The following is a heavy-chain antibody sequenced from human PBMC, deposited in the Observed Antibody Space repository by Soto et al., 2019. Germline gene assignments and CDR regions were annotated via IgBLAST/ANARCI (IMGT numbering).Heavy chain of an antibody. Sequence: PSETLSLTCTVSGDSIGRSGYYWSWIRQPPGKGLEWIGYIYYRGTTYYNSSLKSRVTISSDTSKNQFSLKLNSVTDADTAVYCCARAYSSWYWDYWGRGTLVTVSS. CDR2: IYYRGTT. J-gene: IGHJ4*01. CDR1: GDSIGRSGYY. CDR3: ARAYSSWYWDY. D-gene: IGHD6-13*01. V-gene: IGHV4-31*03.